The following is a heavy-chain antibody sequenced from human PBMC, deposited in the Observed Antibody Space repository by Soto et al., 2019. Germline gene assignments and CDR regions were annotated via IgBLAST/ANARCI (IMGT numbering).Heavy chain of an antibody. Sequence: SVKVSCKASGFTFTSSAMQWVRQARGQRLEWIGWIVVGSGNTNYAQKFQERVTITRDMSTSTAYMELSSLRSEDTAVYYCAASPDYDFWSGYPDAFDIWGQGTMVTVSS. CDR1: GFTFTSSA. J-gene: IGHJ3*02. CDR3: AASPDYDFWSGYPDAFDI. V-gene: IGHV1-58*02. D-gene: IGHD3-3*01. CDR2: IVVGSGNT.